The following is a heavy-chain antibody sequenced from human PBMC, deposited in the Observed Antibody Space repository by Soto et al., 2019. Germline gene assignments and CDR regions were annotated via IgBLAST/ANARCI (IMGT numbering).Heavy chain of an antibody. J-gene: IGHJ5*02. CDR3: VRDGTKTLRDWFDP. D-gene: IGHD1-1*01. CDR2: IYATGTT. CDR1: GASISGFY. Sequence: PSETLSLTCTVSGASISGFYWSWIRKSAGKGLGWIGRIYATGTTDYNPSLESRVMMSVDTSKKQFSLKLRSVTAADTAVYYCVRDGTKTLRDWFDPWGQGISVTVSS. V-gene: IGHV4-4*07.